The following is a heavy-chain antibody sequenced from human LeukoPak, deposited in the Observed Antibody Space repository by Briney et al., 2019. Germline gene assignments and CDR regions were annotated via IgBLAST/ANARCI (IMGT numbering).Heavy chain of an antibody. J-gene: IGHJ5*02. V-gene: IGHV6-1*01. CDR2: TYYRSRWNT. D-gene: IGHD6-19*01. Sequence: SQTLSLTCAISGDSVSSQSAAWNWIRKSPARGLEWLGRTYYRSRWNTDSAESVRSRITINPGTSKNQFSLHLKSVTPEDTAVYYCTRDLAVTYPGWFDPWGQGILVTVSS. CDR1: GDSVSSQSAA. CDR3: TRDLAVTYPGWFDP.